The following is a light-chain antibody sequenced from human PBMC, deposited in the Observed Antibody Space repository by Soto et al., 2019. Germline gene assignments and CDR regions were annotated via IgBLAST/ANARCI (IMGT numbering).Light chain of an antibody. J-gene: IGKJ4*01. CDR2: AAY. CDR1: QTINNY. Sequence: DIQMTQSPSPLSATVGDRVTITCRTSQTINNYLNWYQRKPGRAPKLLIYAAYNLQSGVPSRFSGSGSGTDFTLAISALQPDDFAPYFCQQTYSIPLTFGGGTKVDI. V-gene: IGKV1-39*01. CDR3: QQTYSIPLT.